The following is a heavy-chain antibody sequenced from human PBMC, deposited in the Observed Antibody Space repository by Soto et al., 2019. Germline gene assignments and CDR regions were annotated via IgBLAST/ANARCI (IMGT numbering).Heavy chain of an antibody. CDR1: GGSISSDY. V-gene: IGHV4-59*12. D-gene: IGHD3-22*01. Sequence: SETLSLTCTVSGGSISSDYWSWIRQPPGKGLEWIGYIYHSGSTNYNPSLKSRVTISIDTSNNQFSLKLSSVTAADTAVYYCSREVYDTSGYYVDPWGQGTLVTVSS. CDR3: SREVYDTSGYYVDP. J-gene: IGHJ5*02. CDR2: IYHSGST.